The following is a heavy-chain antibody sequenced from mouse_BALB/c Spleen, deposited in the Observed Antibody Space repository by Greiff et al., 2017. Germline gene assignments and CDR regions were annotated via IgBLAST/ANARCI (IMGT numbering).Heavy chain of an antibody. D-gene: IGHD2-4*01. Sequence: EVKLVESGGGLVQPGGSMKLSCVASGFTFSNYWMNWVRQSPEKGLEWVAEIRLKSNNYATHYAESVKGRFTISRDDSKSSVYLQMNNLRAEDTGIYYCTRRGYEYGYAMDYWGQGTSVTVSS. CDR3: TRRGYEYGYAMDY. J-gene: IGHJ4*01. CDR1: GFTFSNYW. CDR2: IRLKSNNYAT. V-gene: IGHV6-6*02.